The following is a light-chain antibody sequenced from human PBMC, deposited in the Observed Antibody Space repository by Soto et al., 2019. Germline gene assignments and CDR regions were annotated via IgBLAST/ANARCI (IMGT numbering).Light chain of an antibody. CDR3: QQYGSSGT. CDR1: QSVSNNY. V-gene: IGKV3-20*01. J-gene: IGKJ1*01. Sequence: EIVMTQSPATLSVPPGERATLSCRASQSVSNNYLAWYQQKPGQAPRLLIYGASNRATGIPDRFSGSGSGTDFTLTISRLEPEDFAVYYCQQYGSSGTFGQGTKVDI. CDR2: GAS.